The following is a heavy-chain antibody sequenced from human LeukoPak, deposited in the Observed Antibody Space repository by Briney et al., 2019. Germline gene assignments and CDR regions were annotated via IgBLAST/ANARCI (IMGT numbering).Heavy chain of an antibody. V-gene: IGHV3-30*18. CDR3: AKDLGDYDFWSGYVDY. D-gene: IGHD3-3*01. Sequence: PGGSLRLSCAASGFTFSTYGMHWVRQAPGKGLEWAAVISYDGSNKYYADSVKGRFTISRDNSKNTLYLQMNSLRAEDTAVYYCAKDLGDYDFWSGYVDYWGREPWSPSPQ. CDR2: ISYDGSNK. CDR1: GFTFSTYG. J-gene: IGHJ4*02.